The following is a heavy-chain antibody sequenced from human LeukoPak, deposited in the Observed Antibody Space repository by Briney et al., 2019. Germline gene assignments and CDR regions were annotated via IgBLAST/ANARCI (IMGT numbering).Heavy chain of an antibody. J-gene: IGHJ3*02. CDR1: GYTFTSYG. CDR3: ARTSIKLWGGGDAFDI. Sequence: ASVKVSCKASGYTFTSYGISWVRQAPGQGLEWMGWISAYNGNTNYAQKLQGRVTMTTDTSTSTAYMELRSLRSDDTAVNYCARTSIKLWGGGDAFDIWGQGTMVTVSS. D-gene: IGHD5-18*01. V-gene: IGHV1-18*01. CDR2: ISAYNGNT.